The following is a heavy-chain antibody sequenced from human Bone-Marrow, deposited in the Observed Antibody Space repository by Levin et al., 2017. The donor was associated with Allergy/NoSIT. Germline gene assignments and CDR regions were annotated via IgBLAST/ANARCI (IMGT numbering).Heavy chain of an antibody. V-gene: IGHV3-23*01. CDR1: GFTFSDYA. J-gene: IGHJ6*03. CDR3: AKSSARWGLANYYYMDV. CDR2: ISGSGAGT. D-gene: IGHD3-16*01. Sequence: PGGSLRLSCAASGFTFSDYAMSWVRQAPGKGLEWVSVISGSGAGTHYADSVKGRFTISRDNSKNTVYLQMNSLRAEDTAVYYCAKSSARWGLANYYYMDVWGKGTTVTVSS.